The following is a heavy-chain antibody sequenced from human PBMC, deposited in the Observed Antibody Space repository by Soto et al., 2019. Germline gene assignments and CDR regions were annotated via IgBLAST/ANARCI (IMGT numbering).Heavy chain of an antibody. Sequence: GGSLRLSCAASGFTFGSYSMNWVRQAPGKGLEWVSSISSSSSYIYYADSVKGRFTISRDNAKNSLYLQMNSLRAEDTAVYYCARAPEYSSSWDYWGQGTLVTVSS. CDR3: ARAPEYSSSWDY. J-gene: IGHJ4*02. CDR1: GFTFGSYS. D-gene: IGHD6-13*01. V-gene: IGHV3-21*01. CDR2: ISSSSSYI.